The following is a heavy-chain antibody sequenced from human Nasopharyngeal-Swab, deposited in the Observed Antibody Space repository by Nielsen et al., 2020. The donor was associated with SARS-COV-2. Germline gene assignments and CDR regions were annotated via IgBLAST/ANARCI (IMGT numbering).Heavy chain of an antibody. J-gene: IGHJ5*02. CDR3: ARASNWRNWFDP. CDR1: GYTFISYG. Sequence: ASVKVSCKASGYTFISYGMSWVRQAPGQGLEWMGWIRVYNGNTNYAQKLQGRVTMTTDTSTSTAYMELRSLRSDDTAVYYCARASNWRNWFDPWGQGTLVTVSS. D-gene: IGHD1-20*01. V-gene: IGHV1-18*01. CDR2: IRVYNGNT.